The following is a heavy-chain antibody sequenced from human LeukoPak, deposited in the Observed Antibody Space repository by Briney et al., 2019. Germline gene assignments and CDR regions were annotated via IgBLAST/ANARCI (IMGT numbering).Heavy chain of an antibody. V-gene: IGHV1-46*01. D-gene: IGHD6-13*01. Sequence: ASVKVSCKASGHTFTSYYMHWVRQAPGQGLEWMGIINPSGGSTSYAQKFQGRVTMTRDTSTSTVYMELSSLRSEDTAVYYCARGDKTSQQQLSTGHFDYWGQGTLVTVSS. CDR1: GHTFTSYY. CDR2: INPSGGST. CDR3: ARGDKTSQQQLSTGHFDY. J-gene: IGHJ4*02.